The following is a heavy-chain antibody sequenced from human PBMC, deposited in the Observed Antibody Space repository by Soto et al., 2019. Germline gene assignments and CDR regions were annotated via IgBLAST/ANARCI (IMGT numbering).Heavy chain of an antibody. V-gene: IGHV4-59*01. Sequence: PSETLSLTCTVSGGSISSYYWSWIRQPPGKGLEWIGYIYYSGSTNYNPSLKSRVTISVDTSKNQFSLKLSSVTAADTAVYYCARADSSGYWAYYYGMDVWGQGTTVTV. J-gene: IGHJ6*02. CDR3: ARADSSGYWAYYYGMDV. D-gene: IGHD3-22*01. CDR2: IYYSGST. CDR1: GGSISSYY.